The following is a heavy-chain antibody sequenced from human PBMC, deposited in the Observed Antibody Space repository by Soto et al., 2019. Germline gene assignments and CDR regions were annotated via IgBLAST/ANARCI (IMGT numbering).Heavy chain of an antibody. CDR3: ARVYRYYDILTGYYYYYYGMDV. CDR2: MNPNSGNT. CDR1: GYTFTSYD. D-gene: IGHD3-9*01. J-gene: IGHJ6*02. V-gene: IGHV1-8*01. Sequence: GASVKVSCKASGYTFTSYDINWVRQATGQGLEWMGWMNPNSGNTGYAQKFQGRVTMTRNTSISTAYMELSSLRSEDTAVYYCARVYRYYDILTGYYYYYYGMDVWGQGTTVTVSS.